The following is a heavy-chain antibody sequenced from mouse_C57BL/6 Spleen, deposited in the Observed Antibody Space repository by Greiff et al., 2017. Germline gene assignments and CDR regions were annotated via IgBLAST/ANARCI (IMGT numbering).Heavy chain of an antibody. CDR3: ARGAGSSNYFDY. D-gene: IGHD1-1*01. CDR2: ISSGSSTI. V-gene: IGHV5-17*01. J-gene: IGHJ2*01. CDR1: GFTFSDYG. Sequence: EVKVEESGGGLVKPGGSLKLSCAASGFTFSDYGMHWVRQAPEKGLEWVAYISSGSSTIYYADTVKGRFTISRDNAKNTLFLQMTSLRSEDTAMYYCARGAGSSNYFDYWGQGTTLTVSS.